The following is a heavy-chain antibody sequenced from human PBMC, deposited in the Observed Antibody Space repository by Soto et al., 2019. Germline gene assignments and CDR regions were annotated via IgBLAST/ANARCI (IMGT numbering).Heavy chain of an antibody. J-gene: IGHJ4*02. CDR1: GGSISNDDYY. CDR3: ARGRGSGSYYGYVFDQ. Sequence: PSLTCSVSGGSISNDDYYWNWIRQPPGKGLEWIGYISHSGSSFSNPSLKSRVAISVDTSKNQVSLKVRSVSAADTAIYHCARGRGSGSYYGYVFDQWGQGVLVTVSS. CDR2: ISHSGSS. V-gene: IGHV4-30-4*01. D-gene: IGHD3-10*01.